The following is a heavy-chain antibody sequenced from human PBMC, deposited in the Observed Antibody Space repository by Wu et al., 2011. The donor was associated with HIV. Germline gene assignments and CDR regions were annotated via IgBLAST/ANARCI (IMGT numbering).Heavy chain of an antibody. Sequence: QVQLVQSGAEVKKPGASVKVSCKASGYTFTGYYMHWVRQAPGQGLEWMGWINPNSGGTNYAQKFQGRVTMTRDTSISTAHMELSRLRSDDTAVYYCARDLTKDSSGYPNWFDPWGQGALVTVSS. V-gene: IGHV1-2*02. CDR3: ARDLTKDSSGYPNWFDP. CDR2: INPNSGGT. CDR1: GYTFTGYY. D-gene: IGHD3-22*01. J-gene: IGHJ5*02.